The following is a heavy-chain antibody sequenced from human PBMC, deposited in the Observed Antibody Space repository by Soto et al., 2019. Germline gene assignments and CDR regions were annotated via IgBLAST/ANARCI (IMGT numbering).Heavy chain of an antibody. V-gene: IGHV4-38-2*01. CDR3: ARLPYGSGSYYLGNDAFDI. CDR1: GYSISSGYY. D-gene: IGHD3-10*01. J-gene: IGHJ3*02. CDR2: IYHSGST. Sequence: KPSETLSLTCAVSGYSISSGYYWGWIRQPPGKGLEWIGSIYHSGSTYYNPSLKSRVTISVDTSKNQFSLKLSSVTAADTAVYYCARLPYGSGSYYLGNDAFDIWGQGTMVTVSS.